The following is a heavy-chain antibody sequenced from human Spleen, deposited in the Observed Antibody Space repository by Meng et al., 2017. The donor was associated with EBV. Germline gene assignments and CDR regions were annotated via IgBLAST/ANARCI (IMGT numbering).Heavy chain of an antibody. Sequence: HVQLEEWGPGLVKPSETLSLHCTVSGGSISGHYWSWIRQPPGKGLEWIGYIYYSGSTNYNPSFKSRVTISVDTSKNQFSLRLRSLTASDTAVYYCASDRGQNYYWGPGTLVTVSS. J-gene: IGHJ4*02. CDR3: ASDRGQNYY. CDR2: IYYSGST. V-gene: IGHV4-59*11. D-gene: IGHD3-10*01. CDR1: GGSISGHY.